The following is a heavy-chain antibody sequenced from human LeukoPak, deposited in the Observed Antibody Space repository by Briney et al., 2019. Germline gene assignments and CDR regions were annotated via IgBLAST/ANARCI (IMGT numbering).Heavy chain of an antibody. CDR2: IRYDGSNK. D-gene: IGHD2-2*01. CDR3: AKGFMGYCSSTSCSGSSDY. CDR1: GFTFSSYG. J-gene: IGHJ4*02. Sequence: GGSLRLSCAASGFTFSSYGMHWVRQAPGKGLEWVAFIRYDGSNKYYADSVKGRFTISRDNSKNTLYLQMNSLRAEDTAVYYCAKGFMGYCSSTSCSGSSDYWGRGTLVTVSS. V-gene: IGHV3-30*02.